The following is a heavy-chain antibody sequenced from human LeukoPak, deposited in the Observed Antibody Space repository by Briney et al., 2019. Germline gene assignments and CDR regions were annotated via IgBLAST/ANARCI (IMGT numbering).Heavy chain of an antibody. V-gene: IGHV3-21*01. Sequence: AGGSLRLSCAASGFTFSSYSVNWVRQAPGKGLEWVSSISGSSSYIYYADSAKGRFTISRDNAKNSLYLQMNSLRAEDTAVYYCARVGGSWLIDAFDIWGQGTMVTVSS. CDR2: ISGSSSYI. D-gene: IGHD6-13*01. CDR3: ARVGGSWLIDAFDI. CDR1: GFTFSSYS. J-gene: IGHJ3*02.